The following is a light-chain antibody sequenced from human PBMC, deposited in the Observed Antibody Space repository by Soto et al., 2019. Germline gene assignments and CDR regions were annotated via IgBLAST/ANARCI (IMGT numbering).Light chain of an antibody. V-gene: IGKV3-15*01. CDR2: GAS. J-gene: IGKJ4*01. Sequence: EIVMTQSPATLSVSPGETATLSCRASQSVGSAVAWYQHKPGQAPRLLIVGASIRATGVPGRFSGGGSGTDLTHTISSLQSEDFAVDYCQQYKNWPPLTFGGGTTVEIK. CDR1: QSVGSA. CDR3: QQYKNWPPLT.